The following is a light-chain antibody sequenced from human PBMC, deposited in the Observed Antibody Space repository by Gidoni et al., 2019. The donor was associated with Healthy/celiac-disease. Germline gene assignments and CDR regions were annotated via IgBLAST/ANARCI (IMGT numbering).Light chain of an antibody. CDR2: GAS. V-gene: IGKV3-20*01. CDR3: QQYGSSPT. J-gene: IGKJ4*01. CDR1: QSVSSSY. Sequence: VLTHSPSTLSFSPGERATLSCRASQSVSSSYLAWYQQKPGQAPSLILYGASSRATGIPARCSGSGSGTVFTLTISRLEAEDFAVYYCQQYGSSPTFGGGTKVEIK.